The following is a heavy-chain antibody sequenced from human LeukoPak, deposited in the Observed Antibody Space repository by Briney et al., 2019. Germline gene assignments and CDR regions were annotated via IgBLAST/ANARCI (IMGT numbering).Heavy chain of an antibody. CDR3: ATGGWIQLWFGDY. CDR1: GFTFSSYA. V-gene: IGHV3-23*01. D-gene: IGHD5-18*01. CDR2: ISGSGGST. Sequence: PGGSLTLSCVASGFTFSSYAMSWVRQAPGKGLEWVSAISGSGGSTYYADPVKGRFTISRDNSKNTLYLQMNSLRAEDTAVYYCATGGWIQLWFGDYWGQGTVDSVSS. J-gene: IGHJ4*02.